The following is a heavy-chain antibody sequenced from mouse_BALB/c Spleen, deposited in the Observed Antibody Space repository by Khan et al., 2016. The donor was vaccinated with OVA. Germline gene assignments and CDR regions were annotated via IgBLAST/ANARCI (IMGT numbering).Heavy chain of an antibody. CDR1: GFTFSSYG. J-gene: IGHJ2*01. Sequence: EVELVESGGGLVQPGGSLKLSCAASGFTFSSYGMSWVRQTPDKRLELVATINSNGGSTYYPDTVKGRFTISRDKAKNTLYLQMSCMNSEDTAMYYCARMGRPINWGQGTTLTVSS. CDR3: ARMGRPIN. V-gene: IGHV5-6-3*01. CDR2: INSNGGST.